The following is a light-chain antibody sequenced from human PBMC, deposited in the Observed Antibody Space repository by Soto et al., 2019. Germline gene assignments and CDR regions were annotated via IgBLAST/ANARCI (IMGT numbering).Light chain of an antibody. Sequence: QSVLTQPPSASGTPGQSVTISCSGSSSNIGSNYVFWYQQLPGTAPKVLIYRNNQRPSGVPDRFSGSKSGTSASLAISGLRSEDGADYYWASWDDSLSGGVFGGGTKVTVL. CDR1: SSNIGSNY. V-gene: IGLV1-47*01. CDR2: RNN. J-gene: IGLJ2*01. CDR3: ASWDDSLSGGV.